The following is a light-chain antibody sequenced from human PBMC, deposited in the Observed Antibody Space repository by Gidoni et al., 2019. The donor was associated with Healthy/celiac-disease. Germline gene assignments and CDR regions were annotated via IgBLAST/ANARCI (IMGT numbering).Light chain of an antibody. CDR3: QQSYSTPLT. Sequence: DIQMTQSPSSLSASVGDRVTITCRASQSISSYLNWYQQKPEKAPKLLIYAASSLQSGFPSRFSGSGSGTDFTLTISSLQPEDFATYYCQQSYSTPLTFGGGTKVEIK. J-gene: IGKJ4*01. CDR2: AAS. V-gene: IGKV1-39*01. CDR1: QSISSY.